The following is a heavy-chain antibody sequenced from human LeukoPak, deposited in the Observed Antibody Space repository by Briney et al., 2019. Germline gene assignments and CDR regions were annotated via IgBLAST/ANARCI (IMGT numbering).Heavy chain of an antibody. CDR3: VRDSDRRSDY. CDR2: ISSSGSTV. CDR1: EFTFSSYE. J-gene: IGHJ4*02. Sequence: GGSLRLSCAASEFTFSSYEMNWIRQAPGKGLEWVSYISSSGSTVYYADSVKGRFTISRDNAKNSLYLQMNSLRAEDTAVYYCVRDSDRRSDYWGQGTLVTVSS. D-gene: IGHD3-22*01. V-gene: IGHV3-48*03.